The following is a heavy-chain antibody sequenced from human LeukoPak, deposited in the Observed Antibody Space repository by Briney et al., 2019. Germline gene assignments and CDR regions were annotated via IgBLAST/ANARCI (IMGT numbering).Heavy chain of an antibody. Sequence: KPSETLSLTCTVSGGSISSSRYYWGWIRQPPGKGLEWIGNIYYSGSTYYNPSLKSRVTISVDTSKNQFSLKLSSVTAADTAVYYCAGPRIAVAGLGPFDYWGQGTLVTVS. J-gene: IGHJ4*02. CDR2: IYYSGST. CDR1: GGSISSSRYY. D-gene: IGHD6-19*01. CDR3: AGPRIAVAGLGPFDY. V-gene: IGHV4-39*01.